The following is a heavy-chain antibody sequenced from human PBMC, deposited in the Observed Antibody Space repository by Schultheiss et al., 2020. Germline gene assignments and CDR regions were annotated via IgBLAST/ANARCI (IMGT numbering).Heavy chain of an antibody. CDR2: ISGSGGST. CDR1: GFTFSSYA. CDR3: AKGNKGMDV. V-gene: IGHV3-23*01. Sequence: GGSLRLSCAASGFTFSSYAMSWVRQAPGKGLEWVSSISGSGGSTYYADSVKGRFTVSRDSSKNTVYLQMNSLRAEDTAIYYCAKGNKGMDVWGQGTTVTVSS. D-gene: IGHD2/OR15-2a*01. J-gene: IGHJ6*02.